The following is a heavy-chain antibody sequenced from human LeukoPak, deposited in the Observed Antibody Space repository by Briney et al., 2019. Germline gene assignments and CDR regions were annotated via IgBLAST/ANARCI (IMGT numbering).Heavy chain of an antibody. D-gene: IGHD3-3*01. CDR1: GGSVSPYY. J-gene: IGHJ5*02. Sequence: SETLSLTCTVSGGSVSPYYWSWIRHPPGKRREWSGYIFYSETTNYNPSLKSRVTILVDTSKNQCSLKLSSVTAADTAVYYCARGPIFGVVFNWFDPWGQGTLVTVSS. CDR2: IFYSETT. V-gene: IGHV4-59*02. CDR3: ARGPIFGVVFNWFDP.